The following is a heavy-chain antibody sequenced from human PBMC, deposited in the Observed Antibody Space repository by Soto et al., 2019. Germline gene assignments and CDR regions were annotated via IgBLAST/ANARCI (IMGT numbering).Heavy chain of an antibody. CDR2: ISSSSTTI. D-gene: IGHD2-15*01. V-gene: IGHV3-48*01. Sequence: EVQLVESGGGLVQPGGSLRLSGAASGFTFSSYSMNWVRQAPGKGLEWVSYISSSSTTIYYTDSVKGRFTISRYNDKSSLYLQMNRLRAENTAVYFCARDLVDFGVVVVAATRLDYWGQGTLVTVSS. CDR1: GFTFSSYS. CDR3: ARDLVDFGVVVVAATRLDY. J-gene: IGHJ4*02.